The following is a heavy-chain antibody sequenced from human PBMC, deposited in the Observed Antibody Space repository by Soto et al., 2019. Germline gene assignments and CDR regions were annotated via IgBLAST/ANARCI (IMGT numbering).Heavy chain of an antibody. CDR3: ARSKEQSRIWYYFDY. CDR1: GGTFSSYA. CDR2: IIPIFGTA. V-gene: IGHV1-69*12. D-gene: IGHD2-15*01. J-gene: IGHJ4*02. Sequence: QVQLVQSGAEVKKPGSSVKVSCKASGGTFSSYAISWVRQAPGQGLEWMGGIIPIFGTANYAQKFQGRVTIXXDXSXXTAYMELSSLRSEDTAVYYCARSKEQSRIWYYFDYWGQGTLVTVSS.